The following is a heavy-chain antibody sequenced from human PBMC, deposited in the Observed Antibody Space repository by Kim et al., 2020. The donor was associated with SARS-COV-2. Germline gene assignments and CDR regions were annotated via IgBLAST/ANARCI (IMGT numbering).Heavy chain of an antibody. CDR1: GFTFDDYA. CDR2: ISWNSGSI. V-gene: IGHV3-9*01. CDR3: AKGRGYIAAAGPDAFDI. Sequence: GGSLRLSCAASGFTFDDYAMHWVRQAPGKGLEWVSGISWNSGSIGYADSVKGRFTISRDNAKNSLYLQMNSLRAEDTALYYCAKGRGYIAAAGPDAFDIWGQGTMVTVSS. J-gene: IGHJ3*02. D-gene: IGHD6-13*01.